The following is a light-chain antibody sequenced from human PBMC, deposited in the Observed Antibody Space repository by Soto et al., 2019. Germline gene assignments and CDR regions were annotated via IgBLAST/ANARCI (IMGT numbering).Light chain of an antibody. CDR3: QQYGSSPLIS. J-gene: IGKJ5*01. CDR1: QSVSSSY. Sequence: EIVLTQSPGTLSLSPGERATLSCRASQSVSSSYLAWYHQKPGQAXXLLLFGASNRATGIPDRFSGSGCGRDFTLTISGLEPEDFAVYYCQQYGSSPLISFGQGTRLEIK. V-gene: IGKV3-20*01. CDR2: GAS.